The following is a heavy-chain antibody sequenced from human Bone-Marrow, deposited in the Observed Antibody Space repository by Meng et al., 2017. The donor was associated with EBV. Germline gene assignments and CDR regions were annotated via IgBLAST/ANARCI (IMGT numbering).Heavy chain of an antibody. CDR3: ARGRLEARGYFDP. D-gene: IGHD3-3*01. V-gene: IGHV1-8*01. CDR2: MNPNSGNT. CDR1: GYTFTSYD. Sequence: QVELVQAGAEVKKPGASVKVSCKASGYTFTSYDINWVRQATGQGLEWMGWMNPNSGNTGYAQKFQGRVTMTRNTSISTAYMELSSLRSEDTAVYYCARGRLEARGYFDPWDQGTLVTVSS. J-gene: IGHJ5*02.